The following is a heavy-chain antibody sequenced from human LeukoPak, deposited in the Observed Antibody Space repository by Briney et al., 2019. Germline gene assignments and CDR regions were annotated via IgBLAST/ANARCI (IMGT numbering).Heavy chain of an antibody. CDR1: GYTFTSYY. CDR2: INPSGGST. V-gene: IGHV1-46*01. J-gene: IGHJ4*02. CDR3: AGGSGSYYTPRDY. D-gene: IGHD3-10*01. Sequence: ASVKVSCKASGYTFTSYYMHWVRQAPGQGLEWMGIINPSGGSTSYAQKFQGRVTITADESTSTAYMELSSLRSEDTAVYYCAGGSGSYYTPRDYWGQGTLVTVSS.